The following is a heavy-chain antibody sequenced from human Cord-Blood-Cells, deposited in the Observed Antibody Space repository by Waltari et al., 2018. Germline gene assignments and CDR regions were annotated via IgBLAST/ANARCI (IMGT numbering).Heavy chain of an antibody. CDR2: ISYDGSKK. V-gene: IGHV3-30*18. Sequence: QVQLVESGGGVVQPGRSLRLSCAASGFTFSSYGMHWVRQAPGKWLEWVAVISYDGSKKYYADSVKGRFTISRDNSKSTLYLQMNSLRAEDTAVYYCAKDYNTLDYYYGMDVWGQGTTVTVSS. J-gene: IGHJ6*02. CDR1: GFTFSSYG. CDR3: AKDYNTLDYYYGMDV. D-gene: IGHD1-1*01.